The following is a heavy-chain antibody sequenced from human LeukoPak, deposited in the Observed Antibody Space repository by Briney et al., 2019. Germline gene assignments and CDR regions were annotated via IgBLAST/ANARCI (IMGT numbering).Heavy chain of an antibody. Sequence: TGGSLRLSCAASGFTFSSYGMNWVRQAPGKGLEWVANIKQDGSEKYYVDSVKGRFTISRDNAKNSLYLQMNSLRAEDTAVYYCARRAHYDFWSGYLYYFDYWGQGTLVTVSS. J-gene: IGHJ4*02. CDR2: IKQDGSEK. CDR3: ARRAHYDFWSGYLYYFDY. CDR1: GFTFSSYG. D-gene: IGHD3-3*01. V-gene: IGHV3-7*01.